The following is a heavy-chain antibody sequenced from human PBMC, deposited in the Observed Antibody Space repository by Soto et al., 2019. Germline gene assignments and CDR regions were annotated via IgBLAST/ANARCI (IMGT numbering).Heavy chain of an antibody. D-gene: IGHD3-3*01. CDR1: GFTVSNFY. CDR2: ISSGGST. CDR3: ARDTFGGAYDFWH. J-gene: IGHJ4*02. V-gene: IGHV3-66*01. Sequence: EVQLVESGGGLVQPGGSLRLSCAASGFTVSNFYMTWVRQAPGKGLEWVSVISSGGSTYYADSVKGRFTISRDNSKNTLYLEMNSLRAGDTAVYYCARDTFGGAYDFWHGGQGTLVTASS.